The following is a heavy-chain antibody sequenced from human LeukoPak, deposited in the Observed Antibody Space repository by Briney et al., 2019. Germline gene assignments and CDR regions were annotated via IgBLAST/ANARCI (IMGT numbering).Heavy chain of an antibody. CDR3: ARDGPDYGCIDY. D-gene: IGHD4-23*01. CDR1: GFTFSSYS. Sequence: GGSLRLSCAASGFTFSSYSMNWVRQAPGKGLEWVSSISSSSSYIYYADSVKGRFTISRDNAKNSLYLQMNSLRAEDTAVYYCARDGPDYGCIDYWGQGTLVTVSS. V-gene: IGHV3-21*01. J-gene: IGHJ4*02. CDR2: ISSSSSYI.